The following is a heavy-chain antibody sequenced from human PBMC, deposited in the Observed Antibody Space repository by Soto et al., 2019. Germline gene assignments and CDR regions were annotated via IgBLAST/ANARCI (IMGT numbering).Heavy chain of an antibody. D-gene: IGHD6-19*01. J-gene: IGHJ6*02. CDR1: GDSVSSNSAA. Sequence: SQTLSLTCAISGDSVSSNSAAWNWIRQSPSRGLEWLGRTYYRSKWYNDYAVSVKSRITINPDTSKSQFSLQLNSVTPEDTAVYYCARDRIAVAGIYYYGMDVWGQGTTVTVSS. CDR3: ARDRIAVAGIYYYGMDV. V-gene: IGHV6-1*01. CDR2: TYYRSKWYN.